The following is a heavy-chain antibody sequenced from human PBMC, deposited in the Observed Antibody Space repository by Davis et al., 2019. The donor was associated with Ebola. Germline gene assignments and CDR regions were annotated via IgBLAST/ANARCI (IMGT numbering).Heavy chain of an antibody. Sequence: PSETLSLTCTVSGDSISGYYWSWIRQPAGKGLEWIGYTYYSGSTYYNPSLKSRVTISVDTSKNQFSLKLSSVTAADTAVYYCARDGGNWGSGFDYWGQGTLVTVSS. J-gene: IGHJ4*02. CDR2: TYYSGST. D-gene: IGHD7-27*01. V-gene: IGHV4-59*06. CDR1: GDSISGYY. CDR3: ARDGGNWGSGFDY.